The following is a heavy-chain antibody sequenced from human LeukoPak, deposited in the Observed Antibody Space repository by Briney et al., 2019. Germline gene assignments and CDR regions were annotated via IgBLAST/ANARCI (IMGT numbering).Heavy chain of an antibody. CDR1: GFTFSSYG. D-gene: IGHD2-15*01. Sequence: PGGSLRLSSAASGFTFSSYGMHWVRQAPGKGLEWVAFIRYDGSNKYYTDSVKGRFTISRDNSKNTLYLQMNSLRAEDTAVYYCAMGDIVVVVARYWGQGTLVTVSS. CDR2: IRYDGSNK. J-gene: IGHJ4*02. CDR3: AMGDIVVVVARY. V-gene: IGHV3-30*02.